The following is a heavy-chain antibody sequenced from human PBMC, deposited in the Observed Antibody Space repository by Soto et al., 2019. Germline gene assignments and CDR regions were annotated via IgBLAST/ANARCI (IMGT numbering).Heavy chain of an antibody. CDR1: GFTFTSSA. CDR3: AASITMVRGVIIDSNSWFDP. D-gene: IGHD3-10*01. J-gene: IGHJ5*02. Sequence: SVKVSCKASGFTFTSSAVQWVRQALGQRLEWIGWIVVGSGNTNYAQKFQERVTITRDMSTSTAYMELSSLRSEDTAVYYCAASITMVRGVIIDSNSWFDPWGQGTLVTVSS. V-gene: IGHV1-58*01. CDR2: IVVGSGNT.